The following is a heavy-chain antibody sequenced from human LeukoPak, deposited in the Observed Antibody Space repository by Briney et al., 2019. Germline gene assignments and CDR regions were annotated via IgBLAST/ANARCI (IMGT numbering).Heavy chain of an antibody. V-gene: IGHV3-9*01. D-gene: IGHD6-13*01. CDR2: ISWNSGSI. J-gene: IGHJ6*02. CDR3: ARDRPMYSSSGPNNDYYGMDV. CDR1: GFTFDDYA. Sequence: PGRSLRLSCAASGFTFDDYAMHWVRHAPGKGLEWVSGISWNSGSIGYADSVKGRFTISRDNAKNSLYLQMNSLRAEDTAVYYCARDRPMYSSSGPNNDYYGMDVWGQGTRSPSP.